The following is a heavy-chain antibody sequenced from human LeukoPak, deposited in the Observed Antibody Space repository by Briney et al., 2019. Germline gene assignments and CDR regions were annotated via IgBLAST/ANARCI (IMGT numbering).Heavy chain of an antibody. CDR1: GGSISSYY. D-gene: IGHD2-2*01. CDR3: ARRGYCSSTSCYGWFDP. V-gene: IGHV4-59*01. J-gene: IGHJ5*02. CDR2: IYSSGST. Sequence: SETLSLTCTVSGGSISSYYWSWIRQPPGKGLEWIGYIYSSGSTNYNPSLKSRVTISVDTSKNQFSLKLSSVTAADTAVYYCARRGYCSSTSCYGWFDPWGQGTLVTVSS.